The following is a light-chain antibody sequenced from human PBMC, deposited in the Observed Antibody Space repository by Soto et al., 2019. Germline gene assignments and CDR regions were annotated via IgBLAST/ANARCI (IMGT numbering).Light chain of an antibody. J-gene: IGKJ1*01. Sequence: DIQMTQSPGSLSASVGDRFTITCRASQSVGGDLNWYQQKPGKPPNLLIYAASSLQSGVPSRFSGSGSGTDFTLTISSLQPEDFATYYCQQSYSTPRTFGQGTKVDIK. CDR2: AAS. V-gene: IGKV1-39*01. CDR3: QQSYSTPRT. CDR1: QSVGGD.